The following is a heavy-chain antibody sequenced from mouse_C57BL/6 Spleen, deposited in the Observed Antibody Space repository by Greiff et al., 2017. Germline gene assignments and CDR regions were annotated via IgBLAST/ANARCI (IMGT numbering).Heavy chain of an antibody. CDR1: GFSLTSYG. J-gene: IGHJ4*01. D-gene: IGHD2-3*01. CDR2: IWSGGST. CDR3: ARNPLDGYYPHYYAMDY. V-gene: IGHV2-2*01. Sequence: VQLQQSGPGLVQPSQSLSITCTVSGFSLTSYGVHWVRQSPGKGLEWLGVIWSGGSTDYNAAFISRLSISKDNSKSQVFFKMNSLQADDTAIYYCARNPLDGYYPHYYAMDYWGQGTSATVSS.